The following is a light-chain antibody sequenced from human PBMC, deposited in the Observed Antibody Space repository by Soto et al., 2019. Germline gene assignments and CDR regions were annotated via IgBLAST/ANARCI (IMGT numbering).Light chain of an antibody. V-gene: IGKV1-33*01. CDR3: QQYDNLPLT. J-gene: IGKJ4*01. CDR2: DAS. CDR1: QDISNY. Sequence: DIQMTQSPSSLSASVGDRVTITCQASQDISNYLNWYQQKPGKAPKLLIYDASNLETGAPSRFSGSGSGTDFTFTISSLQPEDIATYYCQQYDNLPLTFGGGTKV.